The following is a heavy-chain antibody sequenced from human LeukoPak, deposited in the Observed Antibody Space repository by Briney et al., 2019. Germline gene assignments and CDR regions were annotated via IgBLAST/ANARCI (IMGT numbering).Heavy chain of an antibody. Sequence: GGSLRLSCAASGFTFSSYSMNWVRQAPGKGLEWVANIKQDGSEKYYVDSVKGRFTISRDNAKNSLYLQMNSLRAEDTAVYYCARDELYTFDYWGQGTLVTVSS. CDR1: GFTFSSYS. J-gene: IGHJ4*02. CDR2: IKQDGSEK. CDR3: ARDELYTFDY. D-gene: IGHD2-8*01. V-gene: IGHV3-7*01.